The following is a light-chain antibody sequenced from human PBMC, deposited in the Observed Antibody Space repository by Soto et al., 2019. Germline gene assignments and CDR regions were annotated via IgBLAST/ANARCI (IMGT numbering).Light chain of an antibody. V-gene: IGLV2-8*01. CDR2: EVS. J-gene: IGLJ2*01. Sequence: QSALTQPPSASGSPGQTVTISCTGTSSNVGGYNYVSWYQQHPGKAPKLLIYEVSKRPSGVPDRFSGSKSGNTASMTVSGLQAEDEGDCYCSSYAGSNIVVFGGGTKLTVL. CDR3: SSYAGSNIVV. CDR1: SSNVGGYNY.